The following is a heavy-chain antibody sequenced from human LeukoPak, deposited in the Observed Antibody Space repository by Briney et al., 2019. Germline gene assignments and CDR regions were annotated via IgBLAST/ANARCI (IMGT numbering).Heavy chain of an antibody. CDR1: GSSFTSYW. J-gene: IGHJ1*01. CDR3: ARGFDSSGYYSEYFQH. V-gene: IGHV5-51*01. Sequence: AESLKISCKGSGSSFTSYWIGWVRQMPGKGQEWMGIIYPGDSDTRYSPCFQGQVTISADKSISTAYLQWSSLKASDTAMYYCARGFDSSGYYSEYFQHWGQGTLVTVSS. D-gene: IGHD3-22*01. CDR2: IYPGDSDT.